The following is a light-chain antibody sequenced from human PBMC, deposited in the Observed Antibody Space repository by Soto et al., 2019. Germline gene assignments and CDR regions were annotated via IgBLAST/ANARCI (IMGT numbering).Light chain of an antibody. V-gene: IGLV2-23*01. CDR3: CSFARSSSFDA. CDR1: SSDVGSSNL. Sequence: QSALTQPASVSGSPGQSITISCSGTSSDVGSSNLVSWYQQHPGKAPKLIIFEGDRRPSGVSGRFSGSKSGNTASLTISGLQAEDEADYYCCSFARSSSFDAFGTGTKLTVL. CDR2: EGD. J-gene: IGLJ1*01.